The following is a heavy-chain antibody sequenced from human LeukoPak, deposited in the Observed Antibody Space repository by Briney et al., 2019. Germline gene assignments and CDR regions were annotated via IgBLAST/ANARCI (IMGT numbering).Heavy chain of an antibody. Sequence: GGSLRISCAASGFTLSSYWMHWGRPAPGKGLVWVSRIKSDGSSTNYADSVKGRFTISRDNAKNTLYLQMNSLRGEDTAVYYCARDSGEYYFDSWGQGTLVTVSS. CDR3: ARDSGEYYFDS. V-gene: IGHV3-74*01. D-gene: IGHD1-26*01. CDR1: GFTLSSYW. J-gene: IGHJ4*02. CDR2: IKSDGSST.